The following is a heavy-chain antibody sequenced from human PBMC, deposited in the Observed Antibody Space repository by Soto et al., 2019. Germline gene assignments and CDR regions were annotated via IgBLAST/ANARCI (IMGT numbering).Heavy chain of an antibody. CDR3: ARGVTVFGLVSRFWFDP. D-gene: IGHD3-3*01. V-gene: IGHV4-30-4*01. CDR2: IYNSGIT. Sequence: SETLSLTCTVSGGSISSGDYSWSWVRQSPGKGLEWIGHIYNSGITYYNPSLKSRVVISIDTSRNQFSLRLNSLTAADRAVYFCARGVTVFGLVSRFWFDPWGQGAVVTVSS. CDR1: GGSISSGDYS. J-gene: IGHJ5*02.